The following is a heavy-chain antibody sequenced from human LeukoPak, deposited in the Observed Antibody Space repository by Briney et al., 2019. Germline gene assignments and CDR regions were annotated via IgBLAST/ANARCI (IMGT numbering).Heavy chain of an antibody. CDR3: ARSIPTYYYGSGTHYGMDV. J-gene: IGHJ6*02. D-gene: IGHD3-10*01. CDR2: IWYDGSNK. CDR1: GFTFSSYG. Sequence: GGSLRLSCAASGFTFSSYGMHWVRQAPGKGLEWVAVIWYDGSNKYYADSVKGRFTISRDNSKNTLYLQMNSLRAEYTAVYYCARSIPTYYYGSGTHYGMDVWGQGTTVTVSS. V-gene: IGHV3-33*01.